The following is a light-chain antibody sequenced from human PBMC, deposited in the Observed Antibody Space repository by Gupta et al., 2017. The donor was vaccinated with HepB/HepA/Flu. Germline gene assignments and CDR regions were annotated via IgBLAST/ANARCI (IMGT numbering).Light chain of an antibody. V-gene: IGKV1D-12*01. CDR1: EGISGW. J-gene: IGKJ4*01. Sequence: DIQLTQSPSSVSASVGDRVTITCRSSEGISGWLAWYQQKPGKSPNLLIFPSSRLQSGVPSGFSGSGSGTDFTLTISSLQAEDVAIYYCQQSNTLPLTFGGGTKVEIK. CDR2: PSS. CDR3: QQSNTLPLT.